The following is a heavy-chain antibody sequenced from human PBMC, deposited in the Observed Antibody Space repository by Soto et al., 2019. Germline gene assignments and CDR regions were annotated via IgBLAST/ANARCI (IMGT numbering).Heavy chain of an antibody. CDR1: GFTFSSYA. CDR2: ISGSGGST. V-gene: IGHV3-23*01. CDR3: AKRGSYDSSGYYFDY. Sequence: GGSLRLSCAASGFTFSSYAMSWVRQAPGKGLEWVSAISGSGGSTYYADSVKGRSTISRDNSKNTLYLQMNSLRAEDTAVYYCAKRGSYDSSGYYFDYWGQGTLVTVSS. J-gene: IGHJ4*02. D-gene: IGHD3-22*01.